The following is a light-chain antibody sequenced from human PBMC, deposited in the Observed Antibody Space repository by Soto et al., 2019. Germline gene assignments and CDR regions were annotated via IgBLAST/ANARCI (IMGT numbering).Light chain of an antibody. J-gene: IGKJ1*01. CDR3: QQYNSYS. V-gene: IGKV1-16*01. Sequence: DIQMTQSPSSLSTSIGDRVTITCRASQVISNYLNRYQQKPGKAPKLLIYVASNLQSGVPPRFSGSGSGTEFTLTISSLQPDDFATYYCQQYNSYSFGQGTKVDIK. CDR2: VAS. CDR1: QVISNY.